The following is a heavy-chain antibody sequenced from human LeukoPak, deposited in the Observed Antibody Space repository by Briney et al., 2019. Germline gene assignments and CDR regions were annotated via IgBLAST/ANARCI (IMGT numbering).Heavy chain of an antibody. D-gene: IGHD2-21*01. CDR2: INPSGGST. CDR1: GYTFTSYY. Sequence: DSVKVSCTASGYTFTSYYMHWVRQAPGQGLEWMGIINPSGGSTSYAQKFQGRVTMTRDTSTSTVYMELSSLRSEDTAVYYCAREQSSIPDYWGQGTLVTVSS. CDR3: AREQSSIPDY. V-gene: IGHV1-46*01. J-gene: IGHJ4*02.